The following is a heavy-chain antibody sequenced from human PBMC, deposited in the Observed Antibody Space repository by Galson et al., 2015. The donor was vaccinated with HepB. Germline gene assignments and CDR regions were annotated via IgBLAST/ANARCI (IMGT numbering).Heavy chain of an antibody. CDR3: AREDIVIVPVDYYYGMDV. Sequence: SVKVSCKASGYTFTGYYMNWVRQAPGQGLEWMGRINPNSGGTNYAQTFQGRVTVTRDTSNSTAYMELSRLISDDTAFYYCAREDIVIVPVDYYYGMDVWGQGTTVTVSS. J-gene: IGHJ6*02. D-gene: IGHD2-2*01. V-gene: IGHV1-2*06. CDR1: GYTFTGYY. CDR2: INPNSGGT.